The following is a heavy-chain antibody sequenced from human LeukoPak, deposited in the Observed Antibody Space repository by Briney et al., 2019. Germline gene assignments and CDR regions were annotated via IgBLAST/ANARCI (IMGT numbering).Heavy chain of an antibody. Sequence: PGGSLRLSCAASGFTVSSNYMSWVRQAPGKGLEWVSAISGSGGSTYYADSVKGRFTISRDNSKNTLYLQMNSLRAEDTAVYYCAKDLEMGGVDYWGQGTLVTVSS. CDR1: GFTVSSNY. V-gene: IGHV3-23*01. D-gene: IGHD5-24*01. CDR2: ISGSGGST. J-gene: IGHJ4*02. CDR3: AKDLEMGGVDY.